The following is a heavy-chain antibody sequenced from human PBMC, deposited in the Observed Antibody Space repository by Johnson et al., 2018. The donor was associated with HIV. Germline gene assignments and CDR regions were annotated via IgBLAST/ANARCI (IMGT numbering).Heavy chain of an antibody. D-gene: IGHD3-16*01. V-gene: IGHV3-48*04. CDR2: ISSSGSTK. CDR1: GFTFSTYG. Sequence: EVQLVESGGGVVQPGRSLRLSCAASGFTFSTYGMHWVRQAPGKGLEWVSYISSSGSTKCSADSVKGRFIISRDNAKNSLYLQIDSLRPEDTAVYHCARGRGALDIWGQGTMVTVSS. J-gene: IGHJ3*02. CDR3: ARGRGALDI.